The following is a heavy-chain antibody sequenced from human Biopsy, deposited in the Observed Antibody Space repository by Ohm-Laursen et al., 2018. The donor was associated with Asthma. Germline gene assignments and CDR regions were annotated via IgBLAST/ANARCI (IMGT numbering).Heavy chain of an antibody. CDR1: GFTVSRDH. CDR2: IYSGGTS. D-gene: IGHD6-19*01. CDR3: ARGDSSGWSHYYFDY. Sequence: SLSLSCTASGFTVSRDHMFWVRQAPGKGLEWVSVIYSGGTSHTADSVRRRFTISRDFSKNTLHLQMHSLRVEDTAVYYCARGDSSGWSHYYFDYWGQGTLVTVSS. J-gene: IGHJ4*02. V-gene: IGHV3-53*01.